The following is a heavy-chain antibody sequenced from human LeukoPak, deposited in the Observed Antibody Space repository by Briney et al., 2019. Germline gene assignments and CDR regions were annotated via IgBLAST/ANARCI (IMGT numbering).Heavy chain of an antibody. D-gene: IGHD3-22*01. CDR3: ARGPFFHYYDSRGGAFDI. CDR2: IIPIFGTA. CDR1: GGTFSSYA. J-gene: IGHJ3*02. Sequence: SVKVSCKASGGTFSSYAISWVRQAPGQGLEWMGGIIPIFGTANYAQKFQGRVTITTDESTSTAYMELSSLRSEDTAVYYCARGPFFHYYDSRGGAFDIWGQGTMVTVSS. V-gene: IGHV1-69*05.